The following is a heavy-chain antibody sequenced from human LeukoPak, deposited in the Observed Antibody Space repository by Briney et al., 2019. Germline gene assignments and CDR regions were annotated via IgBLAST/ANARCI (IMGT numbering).Heavy chain of an antibody. V-gene: IGHV3-48*01. D-gene: IGHD1-26*01. J-gene: IGHJ4*02. CDR3: ARDLRVGTIIRYYFDC. CDR2: ISDTSSSI. CDR1: GFTFSSYC. Sequence: PGWSLTLSCPASGFTFSSYCMNWVRRAAGKGLEWVSYISDTSSSIYYADSVKGRFTISRDNAKNSLYLQMNSLRAEDTTVYYCARDLRVGTIIRYYFDCWGQGTLVTVS.